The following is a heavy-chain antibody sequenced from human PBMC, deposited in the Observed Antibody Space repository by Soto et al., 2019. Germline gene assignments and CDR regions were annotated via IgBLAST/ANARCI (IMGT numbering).Heavy chain of an antibody. V-gene: IGHV4-59*01. Sequence: QVQLQESGPGLVRPSETLSLTCTVSGGSISSYCWSWIRQPPGKGLEWIGYIYYSGSTNYNPSLKSRVTISVDTSKNQFSLKLSSVTPADTAVYYCARRYGGNFDYWGQGTLVTVSS. D-gene: IGHD3-16*01. J-gene: IGHJ4*02. CDR3: ARRYGGNFDY. CDR2: IYYSGST. CDR1: GGSISSYC.